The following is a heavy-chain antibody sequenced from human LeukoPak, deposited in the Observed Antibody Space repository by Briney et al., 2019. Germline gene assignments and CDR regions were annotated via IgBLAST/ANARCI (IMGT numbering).Heavy chain of an antibody. CDR1: GFTFGDTY. J-gene: IGHJ3*02. V-gene: IGHV3-11*01. Sequence: GGSLRLSCVASGFTFGDTYMHWIRQAPGKGLEWVSYISGNGNTIYYADSLKGRFTISRDNAKNSLHLQMNSLRAEDTAVYYCARGRSMIVVPRIWGQGTMVTVSS. CDR2: ISGNGNTI. D-gene: IGHD3-22*01. CDR3: ARGRSMIVVPRI.